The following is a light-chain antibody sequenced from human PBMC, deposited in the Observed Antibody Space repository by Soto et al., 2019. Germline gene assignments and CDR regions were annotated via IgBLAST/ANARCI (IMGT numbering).Light chain of an antibody. CDR3: QQYNSYPWT. V-gene: IGKV1-5*01. CDR1: QSISSW. CDR2: DAS. J-gene: IGKJ1*01. Sequence: DIPMNHSPATLAPSVEDRVSVTSGASQSISSWLAWYQQKPGKAPKLLIYDASSLESGVPSRFSGSGSGTEFTLTITSLQPDDFATYYCQQYNSYPWTFGPGTKVDI.